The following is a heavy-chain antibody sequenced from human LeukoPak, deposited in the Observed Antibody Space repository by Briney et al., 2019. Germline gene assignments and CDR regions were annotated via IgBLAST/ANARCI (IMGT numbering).Heavy chain of an antibody. J-gene: IGHJ3*02. CDR2: IYYSGST. CDR1: GGSISSYY. V-gene: IGHV4-59*01. CDR3: ASSGYYYRDAFDI. Sequence: SETLSLTCTVSGGSISSYYWSWIRQPPGKGLEWIGYIYYSGSTNYNPSLKSRVTISVDTSKNQFSLKLSSVTAADTAVYYCASSGYYYRDAFDIWGQRTMVTVSS. D-gene: IGHD3-22*01.